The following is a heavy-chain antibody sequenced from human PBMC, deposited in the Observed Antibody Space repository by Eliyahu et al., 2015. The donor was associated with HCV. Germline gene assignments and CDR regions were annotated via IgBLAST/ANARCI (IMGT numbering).Heavy chain of an antibody. CDR2: IKSKTDGATT. D-gene: IGHD6-19*01. CDR3: TGTSGWSN. CDR1: GFIFSNAW. V-gene: IGHV3-15*01. J-gene: IGHJ4*02. Sequence: EVQLVESGGGLVKPGGSLXLSCAASGFIFSNAWMSWVRQAPGKGLEWVGRIKSKTDGATTDYAAPVKGRFTISRDDTKNTLYLQMNSLKTEDTAIYYCTGTSGWSNWGQGTLVTVSS.